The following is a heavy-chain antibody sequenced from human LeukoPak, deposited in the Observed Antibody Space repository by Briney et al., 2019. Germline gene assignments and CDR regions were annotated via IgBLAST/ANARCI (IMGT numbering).Heavy chain of an antibody. V-gene: IGHV1-69*13. CDR2: IIPIFGTA. D-gene: IGHD2-2*02. CDR1: GGTVRRFP. J-gene: IGHJ5*02. CDR3: ARDRPGRYCSTISCYSASPFDP. Sequence: SVKVSCKASGGTVRRFPISWVRQAPGQGLEWMGGIIPIFGTANYAQKFQGRVTITADESTGTAYMELSSLRSDDTAVYYCARDRPGRYCSTISCYSASPFDPWGQGTLVTVFS.